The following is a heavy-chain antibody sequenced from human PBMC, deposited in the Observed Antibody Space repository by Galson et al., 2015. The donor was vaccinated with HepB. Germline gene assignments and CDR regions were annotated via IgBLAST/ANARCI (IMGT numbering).Heavy chain of an antibody. D-gene: IGHD7-27*01. Sequence: SLRLSCAASGFTFSSYAMSWVRQAPGKGLEWVSAISGSGGSTYYADSVKGRFTISRDNSKNTLYLQMNSLRAEDTAVYYCAKDLGPARGYYYNGMDGWGQGTTVTVSS. CDR1: GFTFSSYA. V-gene: IGHV3-23*01. CDR2: ISGSGGST. CDR3: AKDLGPARGYYYNGMDG. J-gene: IGHJ6*02.